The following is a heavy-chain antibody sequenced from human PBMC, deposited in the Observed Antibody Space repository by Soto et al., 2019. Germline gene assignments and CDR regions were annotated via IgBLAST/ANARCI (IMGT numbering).Heavy chain of an antibody. CDR1: GGTFSSYA. D-gene: IGHD3-16*02. CDR3: SGGREGDYVLGSYPGCFDP. V-gene: IGHV1-69*13. CDR2: IIPLFGTA. Sequence: ATVKVSCKASGGTFSSYAISWVRQTPGQGLGERRGIIPLFGTANYARKSQGRHTITADETTSTAYMELSSRITEYTAVYYFSGGREGDYVLGSYPGCFDPWGQGTLVTVSS. J-gene: IGHJ5*02.